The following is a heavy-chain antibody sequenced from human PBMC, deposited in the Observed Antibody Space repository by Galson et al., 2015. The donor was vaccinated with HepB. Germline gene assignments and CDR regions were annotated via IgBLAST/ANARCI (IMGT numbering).Heavy chain of an antibody. CDR2: ISYDGSNK. Sequence: SLRLSCAASGFTFSSYAMHWVRQAPGKGLEWVAVISYDGSNKYYADSVKGRFTISRDNSKNTLYLQMNSLRAEDTAVYYCARDRLPSVGWELKGWGQGTLVTVSS. D-gene: IGHD1-26*01. V-gene: IGHV3-30*04. CDR1: GFTFSSYA. CDR3: ARDRLPSVGWELKG. J-gene: IGHJ4*02.